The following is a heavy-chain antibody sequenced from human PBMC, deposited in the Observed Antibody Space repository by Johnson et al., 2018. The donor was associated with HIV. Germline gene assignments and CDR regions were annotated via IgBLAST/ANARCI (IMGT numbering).Heavy chain of an antibody. V-gene: IGHV3-33*06. CDR2: IWYDGSNK. CDR3: AKELALYSSGYGGDAFDI. Sequence: QVQLVESGGGVVQPGRSLRLSCAASGFTFSSYAMHWVRQAPGKGPEWVAVIWYDGSNKYYADSVKGRFTISRDNSKNTLYLQMNSLRAEDTAVYYCAKELALYSSGYGGDAFDIWGQGTMVT. J-gene: IGHJ3*02. CDR1: GFTFSSYA. D-gene: IGHD6-19*01.